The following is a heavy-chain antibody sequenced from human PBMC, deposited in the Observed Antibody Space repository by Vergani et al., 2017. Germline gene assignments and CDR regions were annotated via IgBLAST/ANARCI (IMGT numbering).Heavy chain of an antibody. CDR3: TRRGGTDRPVRGVSITGLIFDP. D-gene: IGHD3-10*01. J-gene: IGHJ5*02. CDR1: GGSFSGYY. CDR2: INHSGST. Sequence: QVQLQQWGARLLKPSETLSLTCAVYGGSFSGYYWSWIRQPPGKGLEWIGEINHSGSTNYNPSLKSRVTISVDTSKNQFSLKLSAVTAADTAVYYCTRRGGTDRPVRGVSITGLIFDPWGQGTLVTVSS. V-gene: IGHV4-34*01.